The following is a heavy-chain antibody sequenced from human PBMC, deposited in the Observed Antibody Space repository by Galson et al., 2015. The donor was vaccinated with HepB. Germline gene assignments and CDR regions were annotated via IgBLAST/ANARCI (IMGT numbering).Heavy chain of an antibody. V-gene: IGHV3-30*18. CDR3: ANIVVVVAAPDNDAFDI. CDR1: GFTFSSYG. CDR2: MSYDGSNK. Sequence: SLRLSCAASGFTFSSYGMHWVRQAPGKGLEWVAVMSYDGSNKYYADSVKGRFTISRDNSKNTLYLQMNSLRAEDTAVYYCANIVVVVAAPDNDAFDIWGQGTMVTVSS. J-gene: IGHJ3*02. D-gene: IGHD2-15*01.